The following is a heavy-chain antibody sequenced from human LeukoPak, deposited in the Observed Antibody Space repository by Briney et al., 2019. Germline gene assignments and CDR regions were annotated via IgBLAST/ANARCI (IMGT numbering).Heavy chain of an antibody. CDR1: GFTFSYYV. Sequence: PGGSLRLSCAASGFTFSYYVMSWVRQAPGKGLEWVSGISGSGGSTYYADSVKGRFTISRDNSKNTLYLQMNSLRAEDTAVYYCAKAHCSTTSCYRLIQDYFDYWGQGTLVTVSS. CDR2: ISGSGGST. J-gene: IGHJ4*02. CDR3: AKAHCSTTSCYRLIQDYFDY. D-gene: IGHD2-2*01. V-gene: IGHV3-23*01.